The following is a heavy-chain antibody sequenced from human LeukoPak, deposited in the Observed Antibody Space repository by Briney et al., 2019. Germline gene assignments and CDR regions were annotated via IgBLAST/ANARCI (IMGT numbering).Heavy chain of an antibody. CDR3: ARVGIVVVPAAMIWYYYYMDV. D-gene: IGHD2-2*01. CDR2: IKQDGSEK. J-gene: IGHJ6*03. CDR1: GFTFSSYW. V-gene: IGHV3-7*03. Sequence: GGSLRLSCAASGFTFSSYWMSWVRQAPGKGLEWVANIKQDGSEKYYVDSVKGRFTISRDNAKNSLYLQMNSLRAEDTAVYYCARVGIVVVPAAMIWYYYYMDVWGKGTTVTVSS.